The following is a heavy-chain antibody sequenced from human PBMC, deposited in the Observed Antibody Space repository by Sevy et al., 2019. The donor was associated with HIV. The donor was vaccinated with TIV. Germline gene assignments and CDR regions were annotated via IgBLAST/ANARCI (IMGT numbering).Heavy chain of an antibody. J-gene: IGHJ6*02. V-gene: IGHV3-30-3*01. CDR2: ISYDGSNK. CDR1: GFNFRSFG. D-gene: IGHD5-18*01. Sequence: GGSPRLSCAASGFNFRSFGMHWVRQAPGKGLEWVAVISYDGSNKYYADSVKGRFTISRDNSQNTLYLQMNSLRPEDTVDYFCARDVDTSMLTGYYSNGMDLWGQGTTVTVSS. CDR3: ARDVDTSMLTGYYSNGMDL.